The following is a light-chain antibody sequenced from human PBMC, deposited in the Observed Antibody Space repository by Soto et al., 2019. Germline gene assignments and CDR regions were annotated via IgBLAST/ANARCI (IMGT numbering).Light chain of an antibody. Sequence: QSALTQPPSASGTPGQRVTISCSGSSSNIGSNTAQWYQHLPGAAPSVLIYSNHRRPSGVPDRFSGSKSGTSASLTIAGLQSEDEADYFCAAWDDSLNGRMFGGGTKLTVL. J-gene: IGLJ3*02. V-gene: IGLV1-44*01. CDR2: SNH. CDR3: AAWDDSLNGRM. CDR1: SSNIGSNT.